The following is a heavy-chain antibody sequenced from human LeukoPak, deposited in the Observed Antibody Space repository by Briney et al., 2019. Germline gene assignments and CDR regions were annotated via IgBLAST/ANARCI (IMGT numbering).Heavy chain of an antibody. CDR1: GFTFTSDA. J-gene: IGHJ5*02. Sequence: GGSLRLSCVASGFTFTSDAMNWVRQAPGKGLEWVSSTVSRGTTQYANSVRGRFTVSRDTSKNTLYLQTNSLRADDTAVYYCAKCSTSAYTTGWCNWIDPWGQGTLVTVSS. V-gene: IGHV3-23*01. CDR3: AKCSTSAYTTGWCNWIDP. D-gene: IGHD6-19*01. CDR2: TVSRGTT.